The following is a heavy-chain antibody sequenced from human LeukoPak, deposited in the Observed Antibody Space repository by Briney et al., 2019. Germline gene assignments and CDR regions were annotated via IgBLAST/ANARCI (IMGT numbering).Heavy chain of an antibody. D-gene: IGHD3-10*01. Sequence: GASVKVSCKASGYTFTSYGISWVRQAPGQGLEWMGWISAYNGNTNYAQKLQGRVTMTTDTSTSTAYMELRSLRSDDTAVYYCARDLNLYYGSGITEDYFDYWGQGTLVTVSS. CDR1: GYTFTSYG. CDR3: ARDLNLYYGSGITEDYFDY. CDR2: ISAYNGNT. V-gene: IGHV1-18*01. J-gene: IGHJ4*02.